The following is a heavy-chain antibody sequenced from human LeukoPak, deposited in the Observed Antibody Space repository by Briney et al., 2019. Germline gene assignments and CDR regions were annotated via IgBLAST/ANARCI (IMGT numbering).Heavy chain of an antibody. D-gene: IGHD4-23*01. J-gene: IGHJ6*03. V-gene: IGHV4-39*01. CDR3: ARQGRATVVMYMDD. CDR2: IYYTGIT. Sequence: PSETLSLTCSVSGGSISSSSDKWGWIRQPPGKGLEWIGSIYYTGITYYNPSLMSRVSMSVDTSKNQFSLRLSSVTAADTAMYYGARQGRATVVMYMDDWGKGTTVTVSS. CDR1: GGSISSSSDK.